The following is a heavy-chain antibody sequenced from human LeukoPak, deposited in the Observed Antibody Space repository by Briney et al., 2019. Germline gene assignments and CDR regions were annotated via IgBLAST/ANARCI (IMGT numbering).Heavy chain of an antibody. Sequence: GGSLRLSCTVSGFTVSSNSMSWVRQAPGKGLEWVSFIYSDNTHYSDYVKGRFTISRANSKNTMYLQMNSLRAEDTAVYYCARRAGAYSHPYDYWGQGTLVTVSS. J-gene: IGHJ4*02. CDR1: GFTVSSNS. CDR2: IYSDNT. CDR3: ARRAGAYSHPYDY. V-gene: IGHV3-53*01. D-gene: IGHD4/OR15-4a*01.